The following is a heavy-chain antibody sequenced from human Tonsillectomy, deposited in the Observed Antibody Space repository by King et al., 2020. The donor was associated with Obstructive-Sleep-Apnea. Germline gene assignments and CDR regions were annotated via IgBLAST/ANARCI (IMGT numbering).Heavy chain of an antibody. V-gene: IGHV3-7*03. J-gene: IGHJ6*02. D-gene: IGHD6-19*01. CDR3: ARAGHTPRSGWYPYYYYYYGMDV. CDR2: IKQDGSEK. CDR1: GFTFSSYW. Sequence: VQLVESGGGLVQPGGSLRLSCAASGFTFSSYWMSWVRQAPGKGLEWVANIKQDGSEKYYVDSVKGRFTISRDNAKNSLYMQMNSLRAEDTAVYYCARAGHTPRSGWYPYYYYYYGMDVWGQGTTVTVSS.